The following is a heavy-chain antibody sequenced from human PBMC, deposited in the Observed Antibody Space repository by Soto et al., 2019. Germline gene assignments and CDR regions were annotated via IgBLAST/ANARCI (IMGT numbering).Heavy chain of an antibody. D-gene: IGHD1-7*01. CDR2: ISGSGGST. CDR1: GFTFSSYA. Sequence: TGGSLRLSCAASGFTFSSYAMNWVRQAPGKGLEWVSAISGSGGSTYYADSVKGRFTISRDSSKNTLYLQVNSLRAEDTAVYYCAKGNSWSPALVLDIWGQGTMVTVSS. J-gene: IGHJ3*02. CDR3: AKGNSWSPALVLDI. V-gene: IGHV3-23*01.